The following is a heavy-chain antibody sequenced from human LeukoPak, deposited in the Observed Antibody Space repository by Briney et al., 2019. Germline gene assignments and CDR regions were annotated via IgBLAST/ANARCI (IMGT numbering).Heavy chain of an antibody. CDR3: ARERAFYYFDY. CDR1: GFTFTTYT. Sequence: GGSLRLSCAASGFTFTTYTIHWVRQAPGKGLEYVSAVVGNGGTTYYANSVKGRFTISRDNSKNTVYLQMGSLRVEDTAVYYCARERAFYYFDYWGQGALVTVSS. CDR2: VVGNGGTT. J-gene: IGHJ4*02. V-gene: IGHV3-64*01.